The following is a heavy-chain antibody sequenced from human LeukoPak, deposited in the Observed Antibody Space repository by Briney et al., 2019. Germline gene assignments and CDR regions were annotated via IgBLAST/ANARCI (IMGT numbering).Heavy chain of an antibody. Sequence: GGSLRLSCAASGFTFSSYAMSWVRQAPGEGLEWVSAISGSGGSTYYADSVKGRFTISRDNSKNTLYLQMNSLRAEDTAVYYCAKPGWDYDFWSGYSYLFDYWGQGTLVTVSS. CDR2: ISGSGGST. J-gene: IGHJ4*02. V-gene: IGHV3-23*01. CDR1: GFTFSSYA. CDR3: AKPGWDYDFWSGYSYLFDY. D-gene: IGHD3-3*01.